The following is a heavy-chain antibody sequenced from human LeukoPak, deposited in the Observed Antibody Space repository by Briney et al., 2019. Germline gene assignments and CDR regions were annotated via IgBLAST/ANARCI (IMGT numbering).Heavy chain of an antibody. Sequence: GGSLRLSCAASGFTVSSSYMSWVRQAPGKGLEWVSVIYSDDNTNYADSVKGRFTISRDNSKNTLYLQMKSLRAEDTAVYYCARTEYPRYYFDYWGQGTLVTVSS. CDR3: ARTEYPRYYFDY. D-gene: IGHD2/OR15-2a*01. V-gene: IGHV3-66*01. J-gene: IGHJ4*02. CDR1: GFTVSSSY. CDR2: IYSDDNT.